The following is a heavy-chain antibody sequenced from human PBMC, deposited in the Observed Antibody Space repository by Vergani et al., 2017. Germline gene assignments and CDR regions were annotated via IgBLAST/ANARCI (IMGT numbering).Heavy chain of an antibody. CDR2: IYTSGAT. V-gene: IGHV4-61*02. D-gene: IGHD2-21*01. Sequence: QVQLQESGPGLVKPSQTLSLTCTVSGGSFSTGGQSWTWLRQSAGKRREWIGRIYTSGATTYKPSLRSRVIMAVDASKNQFSLKLISVIAADTDVYYCARDGGEYDKDALDVWGQGTKVTVTS. CDR3: ARDGGEYDKDALDV. CDR1: GGSFSTGGQS. J-gene: IGHJ3*01.